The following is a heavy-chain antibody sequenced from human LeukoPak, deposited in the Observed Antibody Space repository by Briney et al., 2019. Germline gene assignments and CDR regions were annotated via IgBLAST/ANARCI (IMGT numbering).Heavy chain of an antibody. CDR3: CRQDWAS. CDR1: GFSFSDNY. CDR2: ISGNSGYT. V-gene: IGHV3-11*03. J-gene: IGHJ4*02. Sequence: PGGSLRLSCAASGFSFSDNYMSGVRQAPGKGLEWISYISGNSGYTKYADSVKGRFTIYRDNARKSLYLQMNNVTAEDTAVYYCCRQDWASWGQGTLVTVSS. D-gene: IGHD2-21*01.